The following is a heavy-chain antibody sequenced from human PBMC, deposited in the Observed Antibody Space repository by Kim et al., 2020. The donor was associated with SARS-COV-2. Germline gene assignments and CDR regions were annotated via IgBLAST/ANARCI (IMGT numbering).Heavy chain of an antibody. J-gene: IGHJ4*02. Sequence: NYNPSLKSRVTISVDTSKNQFSLKLSSVTAADTAVYYCARGVRRVSNFDYWGQGTLVTVSS. CDR3: ARGVRRVSNFDY. V-gene: IGHV4-61*02. D-gene: IGHD6-6*01.